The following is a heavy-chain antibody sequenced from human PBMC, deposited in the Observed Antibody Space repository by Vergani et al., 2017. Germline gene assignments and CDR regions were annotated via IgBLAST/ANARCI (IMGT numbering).Heavy chain of an antibody. Sequence: QVQLQQWGAGLLKPSETLSLTCAVYGGSFSGYYWSWIRQPPGKGLEWIGEINHSGSTNYNPSLKSRVTISVDTSKNQFSLKLSSVTAADTAVYYCARVYYDYVWGSYRYRGYYFDYWGQGTLVTVSS. D-gene: IGHD3-16*02. CDR1: GGSFSGYY. V-gene: IGHV4-34*01. J-gene: IGHJ4*02. CDR3: ARVYYDYVWGSYRYRGYYFDY. CDR2: INHSGST.